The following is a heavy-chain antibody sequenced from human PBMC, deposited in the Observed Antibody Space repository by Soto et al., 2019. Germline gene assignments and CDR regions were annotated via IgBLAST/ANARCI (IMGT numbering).Heavy chain of an antibody. CDR3: ARDEGVASGN. D-gene: IGHD5-12*01. J-gene: IGHJ4*02. Sequence: QVQLVQSGAEVKKPGASVKVSCRASGYTFSSSPLHWERQAPGQRPEWMGWINTANDDTKYSQKFQDRVTLTRDTSASTAYMEVSSLTPEDTAVYYCARDEGVASGNWGQGTLVTVSS. V-gene: IGHV1-3*04. CDR1: GYTFSSSP. CDR2: INTANDDT.